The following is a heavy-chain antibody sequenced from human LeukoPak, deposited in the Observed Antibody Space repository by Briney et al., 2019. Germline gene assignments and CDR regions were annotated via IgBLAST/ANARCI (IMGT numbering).Heavy chain of an antibody. CDR1: GFTLSSYA. Sequence: GGSLRLSCAASGFTLSSYAMHWVRQAPGKGLEWVAVISYDGSIKVYAESVKGRFTISRDNSKNMLYLQMKSLRAEDTAVYYCARDSSGYCSGGNCFFDAFDIWGQGTMVTVSS. CDR2: ISYDGSIK. D-gene: IGHD2-15*01. J-gene: IGHJ3*02. V-gene: IGHV3-30-3*01. CDR3: ARDSSGYCSGGNCFFDAFDI.